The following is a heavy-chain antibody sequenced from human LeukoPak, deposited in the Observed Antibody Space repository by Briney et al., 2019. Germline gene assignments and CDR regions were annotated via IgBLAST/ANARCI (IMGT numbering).Heavy chain of an antibody. CDR2: INPDGNKK. V-gene: IGHV3-7*01. Sequence: GGSLRLSCAVSGLTFSSSWMDWVRQAPGKGLEWVASINPDGNKKYSADSVKGRFAISRDNSKNTVYLQINSLRAEDTAVYYCARDRHCVNGVCHSPPGMDVWGQGTTVTVSS. CDR3: ARDRHCVNGVCHSPPGMDV. J-gene: IGHJ6*02. CDR1: GLTFSSSW. D-gene: IGHD2-8*01.